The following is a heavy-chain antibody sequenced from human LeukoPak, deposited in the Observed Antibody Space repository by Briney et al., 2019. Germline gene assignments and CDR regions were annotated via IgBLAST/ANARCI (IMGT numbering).Heavy chain of an antibody. J-gene: IGHJ4*02. Sequence: GGSLRLSCAASGFTFDDYGMSWVRQAPGKGLEWVSVIYSGGSTYYADSVKGRFTISRDKSKNTLYLQMNSLRAEDTAVYYCARGGSYDYVWGSYDYWGQGTLVTVSS. D-gene: IGHD3-16*01. CDR3: ARGGSYDYVWGSYDY. CDR2: IYSGGST. V-gene: IGHV3-66*02. CDR1: GFTFDDYG.